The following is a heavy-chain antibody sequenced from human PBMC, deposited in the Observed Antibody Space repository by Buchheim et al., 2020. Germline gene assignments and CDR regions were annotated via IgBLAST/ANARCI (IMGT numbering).Heavy chain of an antibody. D-gene: IGHD2-15*01. CDR3: ITGVVGAPYTFF. CDR2: IKSKTAGETT. CDR1: GFTFSDVW. Sequence: EVQLVESGGGLVKPGGCLRLSCAASGFTFSDVWMSWVRQAPGKGLEWVGRIKSKTAGETTDYAEPGKGRFSISRDESKNTQYLQMSSLKTEDTAVYFCITGVVGAPYTFFWGQGTL. J-gene: IGHJ4*02. V-gene: IGHV3-15*01.